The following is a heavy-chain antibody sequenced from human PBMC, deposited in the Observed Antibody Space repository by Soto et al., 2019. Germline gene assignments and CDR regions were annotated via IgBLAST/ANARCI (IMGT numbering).Heavy chain of an antibody. CDR2: ISYDGSNK. J-gene: IGHJ4*02. CDR3: AKDGGALD. CDR1: GFTFSSYG. V-gene: IGHV3-30*18. Sequence: QVQLVESGGGVVQPGRSLRLSCAASGFTFSSYGMHWVRQAPGKGLEWVAVISYDGSNKYYADSVKGRFTISRDNSKNTLYLQMNSLRAEDTAGYYCAKDGGALDWGQGTLVTVSS. D-gene: IGHD3-16*01.